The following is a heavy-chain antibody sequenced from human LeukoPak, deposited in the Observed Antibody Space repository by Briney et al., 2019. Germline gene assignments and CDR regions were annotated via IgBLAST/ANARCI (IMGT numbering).Heavy chain of an antibody. CDR2: IIPIFGTA. Sequence: GASVKVSCKASGGTFSSYAIRWVRQAPGQGLEWMGGIIPIFGTANYAQKFQGRVTITADESTSTAYMELSSLRSEDTAVYYCARGKGYGSGSYYKPYFDYWGQGTLVTVSS. V-gene: IGHV1-69*13. CDR3: ARGKGYGSGSYYKPYFDY. J-gene: IGHJ4*02. CDR1: GGTFSSYA. D-gene: IGHD3-10*01.